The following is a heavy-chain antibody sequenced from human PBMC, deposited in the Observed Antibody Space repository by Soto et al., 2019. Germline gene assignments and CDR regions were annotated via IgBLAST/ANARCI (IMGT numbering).Heavy chain of an antibody. CDR3: ARLGSYEGRTGTTVTTSVFDY. V-gene: IGHV4-39*01. D-gene: IGHD4-17*01. CDR2: IYYSGST. J-gene: IGHJ4*02. Sequence: QLQLQESGPGLVKPSETLSLTCTVSGGSISSGSYYWGWIRQPPGKGLEWIGSIYYSGSTYYNPSLKSLVYISVDTSKNQFSLKLSSVTAADTAVYYCARLGSYEGRTGTTVTTSVFDYWGQGTLVTVSS. CDR1: GGSISSGSYY.